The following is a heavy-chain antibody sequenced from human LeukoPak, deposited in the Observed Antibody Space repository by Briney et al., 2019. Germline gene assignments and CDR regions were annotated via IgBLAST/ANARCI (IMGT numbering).Heavy chain of an antibody. CDR3: ARATGPNWFDP. J-gene: IGHJ5*02. CDR1: GGSISSGDYY. CDR2: IYYSGST. V-gene: IGHV4-30-4*01. Sequence: SETLSLTCTVSGGSISSGDYYWSWIRQPPGKGLEWIGYIYYSGSTYYNPSLKSRVAISVDTSKNQFSLKLSSVTAADTAVYYCARATGPNWFDPWGQGTLVTVSS.